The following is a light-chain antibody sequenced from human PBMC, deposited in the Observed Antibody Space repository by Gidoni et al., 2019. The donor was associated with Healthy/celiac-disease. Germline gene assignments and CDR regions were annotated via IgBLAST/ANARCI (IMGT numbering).Light chain of an antibody. CDR3: QQSGT. CDR2: GAS. Sequence: EIVLTQSPGTLSLSPGERATLPCRASQSVSSSYLAWYQQKPGQAPRLLIYGASSRATGIPDRFSGSGSGTDFTLTISRLEPEDFAVYYCQQSGTFGGGTKVEIK. V-gene: IGKV3-20*01. CDR1: QSVSSSY. J-gene: IGKJ4*01.